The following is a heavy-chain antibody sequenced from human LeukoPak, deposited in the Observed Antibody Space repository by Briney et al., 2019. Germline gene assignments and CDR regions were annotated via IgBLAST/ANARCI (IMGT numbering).Heavy chain of an antibody. CDR1: GFTISSNY. D-gene: IGHD3-3*01. CDR3: ARGLTIFGVVWRD. Sequence: PGGSLRLYCAASGFTISSNYMRWVRQAQGKGLEWVSVIYSGGRTYYADSVKGRFTISRDNSKNTLYLQMNSLRAEDTAVYYCARGLTIFGVVWRDWGQGTLVTVSS. V-gene: IGHV3-53*01. J-gene: IGHJ4*02. CDR2: IYSGGRT.